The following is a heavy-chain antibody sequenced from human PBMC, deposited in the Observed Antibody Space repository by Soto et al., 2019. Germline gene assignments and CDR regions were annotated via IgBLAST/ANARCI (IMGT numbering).Heavy chain of an antibody. D-gene: IGHD6-6*01. CDR1: GGSFSGYY. CDR3: ARLRIAARPPNWFDP. J-gene: IGHJ5*02. Sequence: SETLSLTCAVYGGSFSGYYWSWIRQPPGKGLEWIGEINHSGSTNYNPSLKSRVTISVDTSKNQFSLKLSSVTAADTAVYYCARLRIAARPPNWFDPWGQGTLVTVSS. CDR2: INHSGST. V-gene: IGHV4-34*01.